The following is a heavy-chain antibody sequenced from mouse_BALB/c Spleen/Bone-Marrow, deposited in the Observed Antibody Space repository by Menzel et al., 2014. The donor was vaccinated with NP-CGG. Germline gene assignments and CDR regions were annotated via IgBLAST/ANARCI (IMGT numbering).Heavy chain of an antibody. CDR3: SRLRMITTYFDV. Sequence: DVKLVESGGGLAKPGGSLQLSCAASGFTFSTYAMSWVRRTPEKRLEWVATISSSGSYTYYPDSVKGRFTISRDNAKNTLYLQMSSLRPENTAMFYCSRLRMITTYFDVWGAGTTVTVSS. CDR2: ISSSGSYT. D-gene: IGHD2-4*01. CDR1: GFTFSTYA. V-gene: IGHV5-9-3*01. J-gene: IGHJ1*01.